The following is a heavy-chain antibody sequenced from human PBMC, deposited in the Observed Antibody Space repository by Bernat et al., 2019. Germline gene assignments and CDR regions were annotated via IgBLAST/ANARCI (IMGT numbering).Heavy chain of an antibody. J-gene: IGHJ3*02. CDR1: GYTLTELS. D-gene: IGHD1-26*01. CDR3: ATAKPFFGKGMTWELLPFDI. Sequence: QVQLVQSGAEVKKPGASVKVSCKVSGYTLTELSMHWVRQAPGKGLEWMGGLDPEDGETIYAQKFQGRVTMTEDTSTDTAYMELSSLRSEDTAVYYCATAKPFFGKGMTWELLPFDIWGRGTMVTVSS. V-gene: IGHV1-24*01. CDR2: LDPEDGET.